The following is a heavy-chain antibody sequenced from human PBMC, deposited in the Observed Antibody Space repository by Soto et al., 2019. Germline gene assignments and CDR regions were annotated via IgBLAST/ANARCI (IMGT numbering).Heavy chain of an antibody. CDR1: GGSISSGDYY. J-gene: IGHJ4*02. V-gene: IGHV4-39*07. Sequence: PSETLSLTCTVSGGSISSGDYYWSWIRQPPGKGLEWIGEINHSGSTNYNPSLKSRLTISVDTSKNQFSLKLSSVTAADTAVYYCARGQAAAGRPHSYYFDYWGQGSLVTVSS. D-gene: IGHD6-13*01. CDR2: INHSGST. CDR3: ARGQAAAGRPHSYYFDY.